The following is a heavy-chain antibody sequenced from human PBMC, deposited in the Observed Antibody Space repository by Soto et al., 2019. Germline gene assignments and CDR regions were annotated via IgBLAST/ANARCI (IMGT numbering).Heavy chain of an antibody. Sequence: QVQLVQSGAEVKKPGSSVKVSCKVSGGNLNNHAVTWVRQAPGQRLEWMGGVIPMFGTAKYAQDFQGRVTITADMSTSTSYLDLTSLRSEDTAVYYCAKAVWVTWGLYFFDSWGQGTLVSVSS. D-gene: IGHD7-27*01. CDR2: VIPMFGTA. V-gene: IGHV1-69*06. J-gene: IGHJ4*02. CDR3: AKAVWVTWGLYFFDS. CDR1: GGNLNNHA.